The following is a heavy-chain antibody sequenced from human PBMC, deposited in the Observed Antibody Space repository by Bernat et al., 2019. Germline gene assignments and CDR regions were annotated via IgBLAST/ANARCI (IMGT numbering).Heavy chain of an antibody. D-gene: IGHD3-10*01. J-gene: IGHJ4*02. CDR3: ARAKGSSGPDY. Sequence: QVQLQQWGAGLLKPSETLSLTCAVYGGSFSGYYWSWIRQPPGKGLEWIGEINHSGSTNYNPSLKSRVTISVDTSKNQFSLKLSSVTAADTAVYYCARAKGSSGPDYWGQGTLVTVSS. V-gene: IGHV4-34*01. CDR2: INHSGST. CDR1: GGSFSGYY.